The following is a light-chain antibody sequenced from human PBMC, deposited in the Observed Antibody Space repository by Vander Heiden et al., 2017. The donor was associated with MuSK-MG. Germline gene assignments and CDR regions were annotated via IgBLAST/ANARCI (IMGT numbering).Light chain of an antibody. CDR3: AAWDDSLNVV. V-gene: IGLV1-44*01. J-gene: IGLJ2*01. CDR1: TSNIGSHN. CDR2: RNN. Sequence: QSVLAQPPSASGTPGQRVAISCSGTTSNIGSHNVTWYQQLPGTAPKLLIYRNNQRPSGVPDRFSGSRSGTSASLAISGLQAEDEADYYCAAWDDSLNVVFGGGTKLTVL.